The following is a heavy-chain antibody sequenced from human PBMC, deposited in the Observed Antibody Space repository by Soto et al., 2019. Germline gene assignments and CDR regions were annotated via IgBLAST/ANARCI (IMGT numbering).Heavy chain of an antibody. V-gene: IGHV3-23*01. Sequence: EVQVLESGGGLVQPGGSLRLSCAASGFTFSDYAMSWVRQAPGKGLEWVSVMSGSGGSTYYADSVKGRFTISRDDSKNTQYLQMNRLRAEDTGIYYCAKGPLGDSRTGYYGPYAPFDYWGQGTLVTVSS. CDR1: GFTFSDYA. J-gene: IGHJ4*02. CDR3: AKGPLGDSRTGYYGPYAPFDY. D-gene: IGHD3-9*01. CDR2: MSGSGGST.